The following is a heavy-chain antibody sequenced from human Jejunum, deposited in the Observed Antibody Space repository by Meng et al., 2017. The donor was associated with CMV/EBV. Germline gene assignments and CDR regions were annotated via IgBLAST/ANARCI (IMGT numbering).Heavy chain of an antibody. V-gene: IGHV3-7*01. Sequence: SGFTFDDYGMRWVRQAPGKGLEWVANINHDGTETYYVDSVKGRFTISRDNAKNSLYLHMSSLRGEDTAVYYCARDGKHDYFFDYWGQGALVTVSS. D-gene: IGHD2/OR15-2a*01. CDR2: INHDGTET. CDR3: ARDGKHDYFFDY. J-gene: IGHJ4*02. CDR1: GFTFDDYG.